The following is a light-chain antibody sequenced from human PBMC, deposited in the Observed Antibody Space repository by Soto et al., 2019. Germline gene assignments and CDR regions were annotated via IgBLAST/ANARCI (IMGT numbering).Light chain of an antibody. Sequence: DIQMTQSPGALSASVRSGCTSTCLASQGIRNDLGWYQQKPGKAPKRLIYAASSLQSGVPSRFSGSGSGTEFTLTISSLQPEDFATYYCLQHNSYPRTFGQGTKVDIK. V-gene: IGKV1-17*01. CDR3: LQHNSYPRT. J-gene: IGKJ1*01. CDR2: AAS. CDR1: QGIRND.